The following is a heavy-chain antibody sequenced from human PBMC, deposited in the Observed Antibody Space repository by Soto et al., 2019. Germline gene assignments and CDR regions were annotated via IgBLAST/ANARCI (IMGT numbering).Heavy chain of an antibody. Sequence: QVQLVQSGAEVKKPGSSVKVSCKASGGTFSSYAITWVRQAPGQGLEWMGGIIPIFGTANYSQKSQGRVTITADESLTTAYMERSSLRSEDTAVYYWARDFPSSSSDPWGQGTLVTVSS. V-gene: IGHV1-69*01. CDR1: GGTFSSYA. J-gene: IGHJ5*02. CDR3: ARDFPSSSSDP. CDR2: IIPIFGTA.